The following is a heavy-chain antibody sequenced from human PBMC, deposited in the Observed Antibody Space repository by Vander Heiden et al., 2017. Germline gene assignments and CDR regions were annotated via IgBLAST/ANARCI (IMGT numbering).Heavy chain of an antibody. CDR2: IWSDGSQG. Sequence: QVQLVESGGGVVQPGRSLRLSCEASGFTFSSHGMHWVRQAPGKGLEWVAVIWSDGSQGYFADSVKGRFTVSRDNSKNTLYLQMDSLRAEDTGVYYCARDPSYSSSWYVYYYGMDVWGQGTTVTVSS. V-gene: IGHV3-33*01. CDR3: ARDPSYSSSWYVYYYGMDV. J-gene: IGHJ6*02. D-gene: IGHD6-13*01. CDR1: GFTFSSHG.